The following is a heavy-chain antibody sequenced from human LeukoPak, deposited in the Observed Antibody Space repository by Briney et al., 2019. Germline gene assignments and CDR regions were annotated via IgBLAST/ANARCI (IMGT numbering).Heavy chain of an antibody. J-gene: IGHJ6*03. CDR1: GGSISNYF. CDR3: GREPGSMLRGSRRGYGGNYYYMDV. CDR2: IYSSGST. Sequence: SETLSLTCTVSGGSISNYFWSWVRQPAGKGLDWIGRIYSSGSTNYNSSLKSRITMSVDTSKNQFSLKLSSVTAADTAVYYCGREPGSMLRGSRRGYGGNYYYMDVWGKGTTVTISS. V-gene: IGHV4-4*07. D-gene: IGHD3-10*01.